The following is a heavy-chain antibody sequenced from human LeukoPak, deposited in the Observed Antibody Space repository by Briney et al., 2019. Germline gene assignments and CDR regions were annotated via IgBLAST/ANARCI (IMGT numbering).Heavy chain of an antibody. Sequence: QPGGSLRLSCAASGFTLSSYEMNWVRQAPGKGLEWVSYISSSGSTIYYADSVKGRFTISRDNAKNSLYLQMNSLRAEDTAVYYCARVEGPETNWFDPWGQGTLVTVSS. V-gene: IGHV3-48*03. CDR1: GFTLSSYE. CDR2: ISSSGSTI. J-gene: IGHJ5*02. CDR3: ARVEGPETNWFDP.